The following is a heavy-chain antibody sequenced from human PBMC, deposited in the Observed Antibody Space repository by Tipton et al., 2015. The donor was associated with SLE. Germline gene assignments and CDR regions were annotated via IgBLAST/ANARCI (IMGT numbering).Heavy chain of an antibody. CDR1: GGSFNDYY. CDR3: ARMGLCTTTTCNEGAFDV. D-gene: IGHD2-2*01. CDR2: VTQSGAT. Sequence: TLSLTCAVYGGSFNDYYWSWIRQPPGKGLEWIGEVTQSGATNYNPSLKSRVTMSVDTSKSQFSLKLTFVSAADTAIYYCARMGLCTTTTCNEGAFDVWGQGSMVTVSS. V-gene: IGHV4-34*10. J-gene: IGHJ3*01.